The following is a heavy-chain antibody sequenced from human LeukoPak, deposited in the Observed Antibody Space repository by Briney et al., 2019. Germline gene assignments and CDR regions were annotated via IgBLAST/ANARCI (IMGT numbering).Heavy chain of an antibody. CDR1: GFSFGGYA. V-gene: IGHV3-9*03. Sequence: GGSLRLSCAASGFSFGGYAMHWVRQPPGKGLEWVSGISWNNGDLHYADSVRGRFTISRDNAKNSLYLQMNSLRVEYMALYYCVRGPGMAVEKRYFDYWGQGTLVTVSS. CDR2: ISWNNGDL. CDR3: VRGPGMAVEKRYFDY. J-gene: IGHJ4*02. D-gene: IGHD6-19*01.